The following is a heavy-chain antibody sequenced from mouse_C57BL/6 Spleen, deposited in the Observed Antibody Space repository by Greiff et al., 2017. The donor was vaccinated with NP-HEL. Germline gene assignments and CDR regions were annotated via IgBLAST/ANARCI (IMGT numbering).Heavy chain of an antibody. D-gene: IGHD1-1*02. CDR1: GYSFTGYY. V-gene: IGHV1-42*01. CDR3: ASYYGARYFDV. J-gene: IGHJ1*03. CDR2: INPSTGGT. Sequence: VQLQQSGPELVKPGASVKISCKASGYSFTGYYMNWVKQSPEKSLEWIGEINPSTGGTTYNQKFKAKATLTVDKSSSTAYMQLKSLTSEDSAVYYCASYYGARYFDVWGTGTTVTVSS.